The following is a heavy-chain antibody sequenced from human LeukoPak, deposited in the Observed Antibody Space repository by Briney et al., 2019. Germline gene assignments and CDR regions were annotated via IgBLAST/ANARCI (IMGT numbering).Heavy chain of an antibody. J-gene: IGHJ3*02. CDR2: LRYAGSDK. CDR1: GFTFSNYG. CDR3: AKALGSLDPLDI. V-gene: IGHV3-30*02. Sequence: GGSLRLSCAASGFTFSNYGMHWVRQAPGKGLEWVAFLRYAGSDKYHADSVRGRFTISRDISKNTLFLQMNSLRAEDTALYYCAKALGSLDPLDIWGQGTMVTVSS. D-gene: IGHD3-16*01.